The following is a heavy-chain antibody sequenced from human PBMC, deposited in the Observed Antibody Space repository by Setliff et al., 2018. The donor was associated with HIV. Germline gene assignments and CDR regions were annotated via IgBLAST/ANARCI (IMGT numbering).Heavy chain of an antibody. Sequence: TLSLPCTVSGYSISSGYYWGWIRQPPGKGLEWIGSIFHSGSSYYNPSLKSRVTISVDMSNNQFSLKLRSVTAADTAVYYCARWTYYHASGSYRGKFDYWGQGTLVTVSS. J-gene: IGHJ4*02. CDR2: IFHSGSS. CDR3: ARWTYYHASGSYRGKFDY. D-gene: IGHD3-10*01. V-gene: IGHV4-38-2*02. CDR1: GYSISSGYY.